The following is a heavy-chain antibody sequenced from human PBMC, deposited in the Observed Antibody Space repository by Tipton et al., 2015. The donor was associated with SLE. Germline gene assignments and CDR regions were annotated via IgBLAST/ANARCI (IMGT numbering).Heavy chain of an antibody. CDR3: AGQRSYCYGMDV. J-gene: IGHJ6*02. CDR1: GFTFSSYG. D-gene: IGHD6-25*01. V-gene: IGHV3-33*08. Sequence: SLRLSCAASGFTFSSYGMHWVRQAPGKGLEWVAVIWYDGSNKYYADSVKGRFTISRDNSKNTLYLQMNSLRAEDTAVYYCAGQRSYCYGMDVRARGTTVTVSS. CDR2: IWYDGSNK.